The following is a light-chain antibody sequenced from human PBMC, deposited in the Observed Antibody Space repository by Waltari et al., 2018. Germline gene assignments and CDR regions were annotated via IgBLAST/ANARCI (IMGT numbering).Light chain of an antibody. CDR2: GKN. Sequence: SSELTQDPAVSVALGQTVRITCQGDSLRYYYATWYRQKPGQAPLLVMYGKNTRPSGIADRFSGSYSGDTASLTITGAQAEDEADYYCISRAGNGNPFVFEPATKVTVL. V-gene: IGLV3-19*01. CDR3: ISRAGNGNPFV. J-gene: IGLJ1*01. CDR1: SLRYYY.